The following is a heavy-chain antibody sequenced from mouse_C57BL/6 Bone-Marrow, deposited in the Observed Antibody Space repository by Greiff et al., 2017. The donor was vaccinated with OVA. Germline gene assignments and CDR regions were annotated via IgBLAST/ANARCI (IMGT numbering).Heavy chain of an antibody. V-gene: IGHV7-1*01. J-gene: IGHJ4*01. CDR1: GFTFSDFY. Sequence: EVQGVESGGGLVQSGRSLRLSCATSGFTFSDFYMEWVRQAPGKGLEWLAASRNKANDYTTEYSASVPGRFIVSRDTYHSILYLQMNALRSEDTASYYCARDGHYYGSSYAMDYWGQGTSVTVSS. D-gene: IGHD1-1*01. CDR3: ARDGHYYGSSYAMDY. CDR2: SRNKANDYTT.